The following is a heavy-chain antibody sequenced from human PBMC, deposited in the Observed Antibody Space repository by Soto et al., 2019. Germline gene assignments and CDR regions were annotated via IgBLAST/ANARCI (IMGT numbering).Heavy chain of an antibody. CDR1: GGSFSGYY. CDR3: ARGGLETMVRGQGWLDY. V-gene: IGHV4-34*01. CDR2: INHSGST. Sequence: SETLSLTCAVYGGSFSGYYWSWIRQPPGKGLEWIGEINHSGSTNYNPSLKSRVTISVDTSKNQFSLKLSSVTAADTAVYYCARGGLETMVRGQGWLDYWGQGTQVTVSS. D-gene: IGHD3-10*01. J-gene: IGHJ4*02.